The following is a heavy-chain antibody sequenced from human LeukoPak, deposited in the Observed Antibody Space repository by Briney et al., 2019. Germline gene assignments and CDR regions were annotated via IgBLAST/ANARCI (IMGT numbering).Heavy chain of an antibody. CDR2: ISSSGSTI. J-gene: IGHJ4*02. CDR1: GFTFSDYY. V-gene: IGHV3-11*04. D-gene: IGHD6-6*01. Sequence: PGGSLRLSCAASGFTFSDYYVSWVRQAPGKGLEWVSYISSSGSTIYYADSVKGRFTISRDNDKNSLDLQMNSLRAEDTAVYYCAARYSSSSVGYWGQGTLVTVSS. CDR3: AARYSSSSVGY.